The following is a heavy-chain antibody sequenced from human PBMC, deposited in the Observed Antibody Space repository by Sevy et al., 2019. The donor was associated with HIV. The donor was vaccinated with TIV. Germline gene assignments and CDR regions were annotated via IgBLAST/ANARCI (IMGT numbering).Heavy chain of an antibody. Sequence: GGSLRLSCAASGFSVNSNYMTWVRQAPGKGLDWVSIIYSDGSRKYADVLKGRFIISRDNSKNTMYLQMNSLRVEDTAVYYCARGGTIFGLVRHYFDYWGQGTLVTVSS. D-gene: IGHD3-3*01. J-gene: IGHJ4*02. CDR3: ARGGTIFGLVRHYFDY. CDR2: IYSDGSR. CDR1: GFSVNSNY. V-gene: IGHV3-66*01.